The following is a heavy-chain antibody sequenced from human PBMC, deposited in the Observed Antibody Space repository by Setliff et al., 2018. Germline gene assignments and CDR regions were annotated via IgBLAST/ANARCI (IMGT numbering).Heavy chain of an antibody. CDR1: GFTFSSYS. Sequence: PWGSLRLSCAASGFTFSSYSMNWVRQAPGKGLEWVALIWNDGSTKFYGDSVKGRFTISRDDSKSIAYLQMNSLKTEDTAVYYCTRERSEDFWSGYPYYYYMDVWGKGTTVTVSS. CDR2: IWNDGSTK. CDR3: TRERSEDFWSGYPYYYYMDV. V-gene: IGHV3-33*08. J-gene: IGHJ6*03. D-gene: IGHD3-3*01.